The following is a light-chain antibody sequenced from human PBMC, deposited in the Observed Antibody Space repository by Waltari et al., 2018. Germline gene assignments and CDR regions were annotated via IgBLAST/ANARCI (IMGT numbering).Light chain of an antibody. CDR2: AAS. Sequence: DIQMTQSPSSLSASVGDRVTITCRASQSISSYLNWYQQKPGKAPKLLIYAASSLQSGVPSRLSGSGSGTDFTLTISSLQPEDFATYYCQQSYSTSGAFGQGTKLEIK. J-gene: IGKJ2*01. V-gene: IGKV1-39*01. CDR1: QSISSY. CDR3: QQSYSTSGA.